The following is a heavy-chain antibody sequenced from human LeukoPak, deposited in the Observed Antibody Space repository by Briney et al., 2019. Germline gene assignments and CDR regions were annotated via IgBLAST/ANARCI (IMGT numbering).Heavy chain of an antibody. CDR1: GFTFSSYA. CDR2: INHSGST. Sequence: GSLRLSCAASGFTFSSYAMSWVRQAPGKGLEWIGEINHSGSTNYNPSLKSRVTISVDTSKNQFSLKLSSVTAADTAVYYCARGRRRIGGLNWFDPWGQGTLVTVSS. J-gene: IGHJ5*02. D-gene: IGHD3-10*01. V-gene: IGHV4-34*01. CDR3: ARGRRRIGGLNWFDP.